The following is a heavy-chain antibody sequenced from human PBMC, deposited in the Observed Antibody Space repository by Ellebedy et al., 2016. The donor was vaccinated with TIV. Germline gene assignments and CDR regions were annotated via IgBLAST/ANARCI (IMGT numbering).Heavy chain of an antibody. J-gene: IGHJ4*02. CDR3: ARGLKAVTGTLFFDY. V-gene: IGHV4-34*01. D-gene: IGHD6-19*01. Sequence: SETLSLTXAVYGESFTDYYWTWIRQPPGKGLEWIGEINHTGSTNYNPSLKSRVTISVDMSKNQFSLKLSSVTAADTAVYYCARGLKAVTGTLFFDYWGQGALVTVSS. CDR2: INHTGST. CDR1: GESFTDYY.